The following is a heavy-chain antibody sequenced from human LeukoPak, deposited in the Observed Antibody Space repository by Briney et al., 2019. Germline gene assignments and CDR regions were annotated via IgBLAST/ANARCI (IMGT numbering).Heavy chain of an antibody. V-gene: IGHV5-51*01. CDR3: ARPGLESDDAFDI. D-gene: IGHD3-3*01. J-gene: IGHJ3*02. Sequence: GESLQISCKGSGYSFTSYWVGWVRQMPGKGLEWMGIIYPGDSDTRYSPSFQGQVTISADKSISTAYLQWSSLKASDTAMYYCARPGLESDDAFDIWGQGTMVTVSS. CDR1: GYSFTSYW. CDR2: IYPGDSDT.